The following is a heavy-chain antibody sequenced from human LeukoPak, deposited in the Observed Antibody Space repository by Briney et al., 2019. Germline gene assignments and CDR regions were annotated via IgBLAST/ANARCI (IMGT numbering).Heavy chain of an antibody. J-gene: IGHJ5*02. CDR3: TRGPYCSSTSCYWGFDP. V-gene: IGHV3-49*04. CDR1: GFTFGDYA. Sequence: PGRSLRLSCTASGFTFGDYAMSWVRQAPGKGLEWVGFIRSKAYGGTTEYAASVKGSFTISRDDSKSIAYLQMNSLKTEDTAVYYCTRGPYCSSTSCYWGFDPWGQGTLVTVSS. CDR2: IRSKAYGGTT. D-gene: IGHD2-2*01.